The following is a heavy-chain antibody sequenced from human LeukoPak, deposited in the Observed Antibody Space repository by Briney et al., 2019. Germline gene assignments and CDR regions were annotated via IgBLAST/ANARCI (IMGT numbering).Heavy chain of an antibody. J-gene: IGHJ4*02. D-gene: IGHD3-10*01. CDR2: ISSSSSYI. V-gene: IGHV3-21*01. CDR1: GFTLSSYS. CDR3: ASKEWFGELPDY. Sequence: RGSLRLSCAASGFTLSSYSMNWVRQAPGKGLEWVSSISSSSSYIYYADSVKGRFTISRDNAKNSLYLQMNSLRAEDTAVYYCASKEWFGELPDYWGQGTLVTVSS.